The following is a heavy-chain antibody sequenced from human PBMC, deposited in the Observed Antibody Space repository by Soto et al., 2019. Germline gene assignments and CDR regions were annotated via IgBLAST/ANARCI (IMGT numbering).Heavy chain of an antibody. V-gene: IGHV4-31*03. Sequence: QVQLQESGPGLVKPSQTLSLTCTVSGGSISSGDYYWSWIRQHPGKGLEWIGYIYYSGSTCYNPSLESRVTLSVDTSKNQFSLKLSSVTAADTAVYYCARWWSGSRQGFDPWGQGTLVTVSS. CDR2: IYYSGST. CDR3: ARWWSGSRQGFDP. J-gene: IGHJ5*02. CDR1: GGSISSGDYY. D-gene: IGHD3-3*01.